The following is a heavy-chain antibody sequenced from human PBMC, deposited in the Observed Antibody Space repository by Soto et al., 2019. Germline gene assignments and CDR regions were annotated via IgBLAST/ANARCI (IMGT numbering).Heavy chain of an antibody. D-gene: IGHD4-17*01. V-gene: IGHV4-34*01. Sequence: PSETLSLSCAVYGGSFSGYYWSWIRQPPGKGLEWIGEINHSGSTNYNPSLKSRVTISVDTSKNQFSLKLSSVTAADTAVYYCARGYGDLTTFDYWGQGTLVTVSS. CDR1: GGSFSGYY. CDR2: INHSGST. CDR3: ARGYGDLTTFDY. J-gene: IGHJ4*02.